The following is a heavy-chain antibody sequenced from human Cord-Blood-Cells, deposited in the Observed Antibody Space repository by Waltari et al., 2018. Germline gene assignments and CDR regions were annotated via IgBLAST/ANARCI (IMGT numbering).Heavy chain of an antibody. V-gene: IGHV3-23*01. CDR3: AKSSYGDY. D-gene: IGHD5-18*01. Sequence: EVQLLESGGGLVQPGGSLRLSCAASGLTFSRYAMSWVRQAPGKGLEWVSVISVSGGSTYYADSVKGRFTISRDNSKNTLYLQMNSLRAEDTAVYYCAKSSYGDYWGQGTLVTVSS. CDR2: ISVSGGST. J-gene: IGHJ4*02. CDR1: GLTFSRYA.